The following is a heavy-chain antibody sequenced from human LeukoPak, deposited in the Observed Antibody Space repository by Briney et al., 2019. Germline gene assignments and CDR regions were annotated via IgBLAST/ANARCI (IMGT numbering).Heavy chain of an antibody. CDR2: IYYSGST. J-gene: IGHJ6*03. V-gene: IGHV4-59*11. CDR3: ARTILGEDYYYYYMDV. CDR1: GGSISSHY. D-gene: IGHD3-3*01. Sequence: SETLSLTCTVSGGSISSHYWSWIRQPPGKGLEGIGYIYYSGSTNYNPSLKSRVTISVDTSNHQFSLKLSSVTAADTAVYYCARTILGEDYYYYYMDVWGKGTTVTVSS.